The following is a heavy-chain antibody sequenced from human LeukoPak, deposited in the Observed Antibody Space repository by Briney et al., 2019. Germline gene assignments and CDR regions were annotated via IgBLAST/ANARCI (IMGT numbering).Heavy chain of an antibody. V-gene: IGHV4-39*07. J-gene: IGHJ5*02. CDR1: GGSISSSSYY. CDR2: IYYSGST. CDR3: VREKGSWAARQGWFDP. Sequence: PSETLSLTCTVSGGSISSSSYYWGWIRQPPGKGLEWIGSIYYSGSTYYNPSLKSRVTISVDTSKNQFSLKLSSVTAADTAVYYCVREKGSWAARQGWFDPWGQGTLVTVSS. D-gene: IGHD6-6*01.